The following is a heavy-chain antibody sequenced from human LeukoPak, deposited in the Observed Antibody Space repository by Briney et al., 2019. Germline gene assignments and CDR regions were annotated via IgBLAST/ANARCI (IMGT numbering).Heavy chain of an antibody. Sequence: GGSLRLSCAASGFTFSSYSMNWVRQAPGKGLEWVSSISTIISYIYYAGSVKGRFTISRDNAKHALYLQMNSLRAEDTAVYYCATERDYYDSSGCYRQYYFAYWGQGTLVTVSS. D-gene: IGHD3-22*01. V-gene: IGHV3-21*01. CDR2: ISTIISYI. J-gene: IGHJ4*02. CDR3: ATERDYYDSSGCYRQYYFAY. CDR1: GFTFSSYS.